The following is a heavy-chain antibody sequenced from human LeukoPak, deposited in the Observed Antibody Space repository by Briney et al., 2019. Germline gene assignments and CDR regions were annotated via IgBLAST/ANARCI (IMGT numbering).Heavy chain of an antibody. V-gene: IGHV3-30*18. D-gene: IGHD6-13*01. CDR3: AKIRPTIAAAGPFDY. CDR2: ISYDGSNK. CDR1: GFTFSSYG. J-gene: IGHJ4*02. Sequence: GGSLRLSCAASGFTFSSYGTHWVRQAPGEGLEWVAVISYDGSNKYYADSVKGRFTISRDKSKNTLYLQMNSLRAEDTAVYYCAKIRPTIAAAGPFDYWGQGTLVTVSS.